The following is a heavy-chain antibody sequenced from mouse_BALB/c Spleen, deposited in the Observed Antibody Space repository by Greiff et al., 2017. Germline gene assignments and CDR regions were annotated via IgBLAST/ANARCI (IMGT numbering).Heavy chain of an antibody. CDR3: ARSGNYGGAYAMDY. CDR2: VNPNNGGT. J-gene: IGHJ4*01. Sequence: DVKLVESGPELVKPGASVKISCKASGYTFTDYYMNWVKQSHGKSLEWIGLVNPNNGGTSYNQKFKGKATLTVDKSSSTAYMELRSLTSEDSAVYYCARSGNYGGAYAMDYWGQGTSVTVSS. V-gene: IGHV1-26*01. D-gene: IGHD2-1*01. CDR1: GYTFTDYY.